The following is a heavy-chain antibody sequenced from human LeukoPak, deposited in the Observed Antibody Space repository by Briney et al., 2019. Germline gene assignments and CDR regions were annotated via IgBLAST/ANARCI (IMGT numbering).Heavy chain of an antibody. CDR2: ISHDGTNK. D-gene: IGHD3-22*01. CDR3: ARVVVIRGFDY. Sequence: GGSLRLSCAASGFTFTTYAMYWVRQAPGKGLEWVALISHDGTNKYYADSVKGRFTLPRDTSKNTLFLQMNSLRVEDTAVYYCARVVVIRGFDYWDQGTLVTVSS. J-gene: IGHJ4*02. V-gene: IGHV3-30-3*01. CDR1: GFTFTTYA.